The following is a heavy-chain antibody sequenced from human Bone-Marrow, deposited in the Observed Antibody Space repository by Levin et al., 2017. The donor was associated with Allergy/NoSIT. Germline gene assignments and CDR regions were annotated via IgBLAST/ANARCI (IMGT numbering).Heavy chain of an antibody. CDR2: VYTDGNT. CDR3: ARITWGSSGTFFDN. CDR1: GDFSGNFF. D-gene: IGHD3-16*01. V-gene: IGHV4-4*07. J-gene: IGHJ4*02. Sequence: SQTFSLTCTVSGDFSGNFFWSWIRQPAGKGLQWLGRVYTDGNTNYNPSLSGRVTLSRDASKNQFFLHLTSVTAADTAIYYCARITWGSSGTFFDNWGQGALVTVSS.